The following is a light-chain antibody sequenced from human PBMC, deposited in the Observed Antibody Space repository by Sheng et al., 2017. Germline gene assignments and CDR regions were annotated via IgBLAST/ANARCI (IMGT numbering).Light chain of an antibody. CDR2: TSS. V-gene: IGKV1-NL1*01. CDR3: QQYYVTPPT. Sequence: IQMTQSPSSLPASVGDRVTITCRASQDMSNFLAWYQQRPGEVPNLLLYTSSDLQTGVPSRFSGSGSGTDFTLTISGLQPEDFATYYCQQYYVTPPTFGGGTKVDMK. CDR1: QDMSNF. J-gene: IGKJ4*01.